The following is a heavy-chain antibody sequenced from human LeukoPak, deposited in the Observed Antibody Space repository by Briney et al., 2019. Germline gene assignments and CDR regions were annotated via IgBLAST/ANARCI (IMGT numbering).Heavy chain of an antibody. D-gene: IGHD3-10*01. J-gene: IGHJ6*03. V-gene: IGHV1-18*01. CDR1: GYTFTSYG. CDR2: ISAYNGNT. Sequence: ASVMVSCTASGYTFTSYGISGVRQAPGQGLEWIGWISAYNGNTNYAQKLQGRVTMTTDTSTSTAYMELRSLRSDDTAVYYCARLHSGHYYYMDIWGKGTTVTVSS. CDR3: ARLHSGHYYYMDI.